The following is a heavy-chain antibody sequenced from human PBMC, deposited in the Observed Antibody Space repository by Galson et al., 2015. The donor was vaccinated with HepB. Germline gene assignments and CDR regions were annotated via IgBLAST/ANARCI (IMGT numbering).Heavy chain of an antibody. CDR2: IWYDGSNK. Sequence: CLRLSCAASGFTFSSYGMHWVRQAPGKGLEWVAVIWYDGSNKYYADSVKGRFTISRDNSKNTLYLQMNSLRAEDTAVYYCARDRLMPPGMVATYEFDYWGQGTLVTVSS. D-gene: IGHD5-12*01. V-gene: IGHV3-33*01. CDR3: ARDRLMPPGMVATYEFDY. CDR1: GFTFSSYG. J-gene: IGHJ4*02.